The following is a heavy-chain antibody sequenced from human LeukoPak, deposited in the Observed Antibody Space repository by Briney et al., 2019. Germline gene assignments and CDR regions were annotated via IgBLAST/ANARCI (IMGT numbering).Heavy chain of an antibody. D-gene: IGHD6-13*01. V-gene: IGHV3-30*04. CDR1: GFTFSSYA. Sequence: GGSLRLSCAASGFTFSSYAMSWVRQAPGKGLEWVAVISYDGSNKYYADSVKGRFTISRDNSKNTLYLQMNSLRAEDTAVYYCARDLAAAGDYYYYGMDVWGKGTTVTVSS. CDR2: ISYDGSNK. J-gene: IGHJ6*04. CDR3: ARDLAAAGDYYYYGMDV.